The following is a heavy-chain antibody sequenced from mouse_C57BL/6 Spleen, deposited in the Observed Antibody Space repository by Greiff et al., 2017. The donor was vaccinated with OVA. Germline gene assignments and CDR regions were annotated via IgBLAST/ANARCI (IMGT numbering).Heavy chain of an antibody. D-gene: IGHD4-1*01. CDR3: ARLLAGTDFDY. J-gene: IGHJ2*01. V-gene: IGHV1-80*01. Sequence: VQLQESGAELVKPGASVKISCKASGYAFSSYWMNWVKQRPGKGLEWIGQIYPGDGDTNYNGKFKGKATLTADKSSSTAYMQLSSLTSEDSAVYFCARLLAGTDFDYWGQGTTLTVSS. CDR1: GYAFSSYW. CDR2: IYPGDGDT.